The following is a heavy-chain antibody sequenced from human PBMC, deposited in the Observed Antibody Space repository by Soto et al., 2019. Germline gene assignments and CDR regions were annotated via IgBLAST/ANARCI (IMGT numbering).Heavy chain of an antibody. D-gene: IGHD5-12*01. CDR1: WESFAGYL. CDR3: ARQIYDFVTGPNFEYYFDS. V-gene: IGHV5-10-1*01. Sequence: PXESRKISCKVSWESFAGYLITWGRQKPGKGLEWMGRIDPSDSQTYYSPSFRGHVTISVTKSITTVFLQWSSLRASDTAMYYCARQIYDFVTGPNFEYYFDSWGQGMPVSVSS. CDR2: IDPSDSQT. J-gene: IGHJ4*02.